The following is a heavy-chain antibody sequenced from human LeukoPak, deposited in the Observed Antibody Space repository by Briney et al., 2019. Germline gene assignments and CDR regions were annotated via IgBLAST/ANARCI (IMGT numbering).Heavy chain of an antibody. CDR3: VRLPYCGGDCYIDY. Sequence: GESLKISCKGSGYSFTNYWIGWVRQMAGKGLEWMGIIYPGDSDTRYSPSFHGQVIISADKSISTAYLQWSSLKASDTVMYYCVRLPYCGGDCYIDYWGQGTLVTVSS. CDR1: GYSFTNYW. J-gene: IGHJ4*02. CDR2: IYPGDSDT. D-gene: IGHD2-21*01. V-gene: IGHV5-51*01.